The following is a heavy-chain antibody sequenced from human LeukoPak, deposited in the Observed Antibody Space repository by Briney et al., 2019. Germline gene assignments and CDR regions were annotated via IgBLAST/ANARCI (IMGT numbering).Heavy chain of an antibody. V-gene: IGHV4-39*07. D-gene: IGHD3-10*01. Sequence: SETLSLTCTVSGGSISSSSYYWGWIRQPPGKGLEWIGSIYYSGSTYYNPSLKSRVTISVDTSKNQFSLKLSSVTAADTAVYYCASFGGPETYGSESVDYWGQGTLVTVSS. CDR3: ASFGGPETYGSESVDY. CDR2: IYYSGST. J-gene: IGHJ4*02. CDR1: GGSISSSSYY.